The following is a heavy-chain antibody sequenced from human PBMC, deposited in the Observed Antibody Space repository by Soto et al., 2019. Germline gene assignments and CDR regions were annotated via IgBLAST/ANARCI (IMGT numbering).Heavy chain of an antibody. V-gene: IGHV1-46*01. J-gene: IGHJ6*02. D-gene: IGHD5-12*01. CDR1: GYTFTNYY. CDR2: LRPRTGNK. CDR3: ARDPGRDGYNFQRYYYYGMDV. Sequence: ASVKVSCKASGYTFTNYYIHWLRQAPGQGLEWLGILRPRTGNKGYAQRFQGRVTMTRDTSTGTVYMELTSLKSDDTAVYYCARDPGRDGYNFQRYYYYGMDVWGQGTTVTVSS.